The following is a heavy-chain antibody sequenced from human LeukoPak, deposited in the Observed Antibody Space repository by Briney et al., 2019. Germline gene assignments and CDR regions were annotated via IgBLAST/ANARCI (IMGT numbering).Heavy chain of an antibody. CDR1: GFTFSSYE. CDR2: ISRGAISI. D-gene: IGHD6-13*01. V-gene: IGHV3-48*03. CDR3: TRVGVFSSSWLLY. J-gene: IGHJ4*02. Sequence: GGSLRLSCAASGFTFSSYEMNWVRQAPGKGLEWVSSISRGAISIYYADSVKGRFTISRDNAKNSMYLQMDSLRAEDTAVYYCTRVGVFSSSWLLYWGQGTLVTVSS.